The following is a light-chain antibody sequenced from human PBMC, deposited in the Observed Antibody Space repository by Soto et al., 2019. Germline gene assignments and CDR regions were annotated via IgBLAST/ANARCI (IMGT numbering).Light chain of an antibody. Sequence: EIVMTQSPGTLSVSPGERATLSCRASQSISSSYLAWYQQKPGQAPRLLIYGASSRATGIPDRFSGGGSGTDFTLTISSLQPEDFAVYYCQQRSNWPPTVGQGTKVDIK. CDR2: GAS. J-gene: IGKJ1*01. CDR1: QSISSSY. V-gene: IGKV3D-20*02. CDR3: QQRSNWPPT.